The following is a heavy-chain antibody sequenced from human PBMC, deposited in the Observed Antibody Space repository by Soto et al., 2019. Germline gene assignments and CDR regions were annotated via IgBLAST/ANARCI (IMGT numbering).Heavy chain of an antibody. CDR1: GFTFSSYW. CDR3: ARGSIVVGEDGYMDV. D-gene: IGHD2-2*01. Sequence: GGSLRLSCAASGFTFSSYWMHWVRQAPGKGLVWVSRINSDGSSTSYADSVKGRFTISRDNAKNTRYLQMNSLRAEETAVYYCARGSIVVGEDGYMDVWGKGTTVTVSS. J-gene: IGHJ6*03. V-gene: IGHV3-74*01. CDR2: INSDGSST.